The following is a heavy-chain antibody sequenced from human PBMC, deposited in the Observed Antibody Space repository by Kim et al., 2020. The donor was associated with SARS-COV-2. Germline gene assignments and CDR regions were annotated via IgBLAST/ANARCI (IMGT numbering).Heavy chain of an antibody. CDR3: AGSFDL. J-gene: IGHJ2*01. CDR2: NHSGST. Sequence: NHSGSTTYNPSLKSRVTITVDTSKNQFSLKLSSVTAADTAVYYCAGSFDLWGRGTLVTVSS. V-gene: IGHV4-34*01.